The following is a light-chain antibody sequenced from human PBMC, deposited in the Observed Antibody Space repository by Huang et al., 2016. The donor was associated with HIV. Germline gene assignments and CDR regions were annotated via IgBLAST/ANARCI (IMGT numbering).Light chain of an antibody. Sequence: EIVLRQSPASLSLFPGERAMLSCGASQVFSSRYLPWFKQKPGLPPRLLIYDASVRAPGIPDRFSGGGSGTDFTLTISRLEPEDFAVYYCQQYGSSSYTFGQGTKLEIK. V-gene: IGKV3D-20*01. CDR3: QQYGSSSYT. CDR2: DAS. CDR1: QVFSSRY. J-gene: IGKJ2*01.